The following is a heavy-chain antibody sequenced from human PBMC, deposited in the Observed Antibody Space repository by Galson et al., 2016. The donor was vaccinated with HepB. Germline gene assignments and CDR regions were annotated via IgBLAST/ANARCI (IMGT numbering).Heavy chain of an antibody. CDR1: GGTVGSGNYY. CDR2: VYKRGTT. J-gene: IGHJ4*02. V-gene: IGHV4-61*01. CDR3: AREGAMIRRVLTPLDY. Sequence: TLSLTCSVSGGTVGSGNYYWTWIRQPPGKGLEWIGYVYKRGTTVYNPSLKSRVTISVDTSKNLVSLNLMSITAADTAVYFCAREGAMIRRVLTPLDYWGRGVLVSVSS. D-gene: IGHD3-10*01.